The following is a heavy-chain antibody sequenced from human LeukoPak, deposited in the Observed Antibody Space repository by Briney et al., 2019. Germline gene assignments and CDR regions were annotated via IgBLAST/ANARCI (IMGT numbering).Heavy chain of an antibody. Sequence: PGESLRLSCAASGFTFSSYAVSWVRQAPGKGLEWVSAISGSGGSTYYADSVKGRFTISRDNSKNTLYLQMNSLRAEDTAVYYCAKDSRRAISNAFDIWGQGTMVTVSS. V-gene: IGHV3-23*01. D-gene: IGHD2-2*01. CDR1: GFTFSSYA. J-gene: IGHJ3*02. CDR2: ISGSGGST. CDR3: AKDSRRAISNAFDI.